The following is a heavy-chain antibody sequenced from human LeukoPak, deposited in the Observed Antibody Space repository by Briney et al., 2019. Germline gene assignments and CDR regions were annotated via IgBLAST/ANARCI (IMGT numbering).Heavy chain of an antibody. D-gene: IGHD3-10*01. V-gene: IGHV3-7*01. CDR1: GFTFSSYW. Sequence: PGGSLRLSCAASGFTFSSYWMSWVRQAPGKGLEWVANIKQDGSEKYYVDSVKGRFTISRDNAKNSLYLQMNSLRAEDTAVYYCARGRDPGLWSGYWYGSGSYADYWGQGTLVTVSS. CDR3: ARGRDPGLWSGYWYGSGSYADY. J-gene: IGHJ4*02. CDR2: IKQDGSEK.